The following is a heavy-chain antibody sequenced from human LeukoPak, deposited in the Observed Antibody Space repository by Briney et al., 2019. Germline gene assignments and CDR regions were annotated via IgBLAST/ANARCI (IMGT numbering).Heavy chain of an antibody. V-gene: IGHV4-59*01. CDR3: ARFKYYYDNSGSGHTAFDI. CDR1: GGSISSYY. Sequence: PSETLSLTCTVSGGSISSYYWSWIRQPPGKGLEWIGYIYYSGSTNYNPSLKSRVTISVDTSKNQFSLKLSSVTAADTAVYYCARFKYYYDNSGSGHTAFDIWGQGTMVTVSS. D-gene: IGHD3-22*01. J-gene: IGHJ3*02. CDR2: IYYSGST.